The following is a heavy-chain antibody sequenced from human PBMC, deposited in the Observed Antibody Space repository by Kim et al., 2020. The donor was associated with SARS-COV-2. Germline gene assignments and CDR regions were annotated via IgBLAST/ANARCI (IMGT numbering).Heavy chain of an antibody. D-gene: IGHD3-22*01. V-gene: IGHV3-21*01. Sequence: DSVKGRFTISRDNAKNSLYLQMNSLRAEDSAVYYCARPGSSAYYSNMDVWGQGATVTVSS. CDR3: ARPGSSAYYSNMDV. J-gene: IGHJ6*02.